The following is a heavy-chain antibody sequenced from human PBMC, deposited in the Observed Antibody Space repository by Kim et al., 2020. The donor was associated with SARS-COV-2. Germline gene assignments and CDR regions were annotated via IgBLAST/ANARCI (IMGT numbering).Heavy chain of an antibody. Sequence: SVKVSCKASGGTFSSYAISWVRQAPGQGLEWMGRIIPILGIANYAQKFQGRVTITADKSTSTAYMELSSLRSEDTAVYYCARDREPEAAPDYWGQGTLVTVSS. CDR2: IIPILGIA. D-gene: IGHD1-26*01. CDR1: GGTFSSYA. V-gene: IGHV1-69*04. CDR3: ARDREPEAAPDY. J-gene: IGHJ4*02.